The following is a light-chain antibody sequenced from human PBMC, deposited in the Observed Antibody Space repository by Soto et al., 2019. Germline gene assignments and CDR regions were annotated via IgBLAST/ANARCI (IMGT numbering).Light chain of an antibody. CDR1: QTVSTAY. J-gene: IGKJ4*01. V-gene: IGKV3-20*01. CDR2: GAS. CDR3: QQCGSSPLT. Sequence: EIVLTQSPGTLSLSAGESATLSCRASQTVSTAYLAWYQQKPGQPPRLLIYGASSRATGIPDRFSGSGSGTDFTLTISRLEPEDFAVYYCQQCGSSPLTFGGGTKVDIK.